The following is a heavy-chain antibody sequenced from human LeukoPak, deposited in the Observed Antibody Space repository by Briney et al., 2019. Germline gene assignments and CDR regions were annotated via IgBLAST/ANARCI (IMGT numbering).Heavy chain of an antibody. CDR1: GFTFSDYY. D-gene: IGHD3-9*01. CDR2: ISSSGSTI. J-gene: IGHJ4*02. V-gene: IGHV3-11*04. Sequence: GGSLRLSCAASGFTFSDYYMSWIRQAPGKGLEWVSYISSSGSTIYYADSVKGRFTISRDNAKNSLYLQMNSLRAEDTAVYYCASPNDILTGLHFDYWGQGTLVTVSS. CDR3: ASPNDILTGLHFDY.